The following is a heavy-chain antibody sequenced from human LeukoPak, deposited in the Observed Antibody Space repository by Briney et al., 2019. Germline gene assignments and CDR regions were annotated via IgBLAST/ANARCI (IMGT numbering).Heavy chain of an antibody. CDR2: IRSKANSYAT. CDR3: TRPYSGSSSFVDAFDI. D-gene: IGHD1-26*01. V-gene: IGHV3-73*01. CDR1: GFTFSGSA. J-gene: IGHJ3*02. Sequence: PGGSLRLSCAASGFTFSGSAMHWVRQASGKGLEWVGRIRSKANSYATAYAASVKGRFTISRDDSKNTAYLQMNSLKTEDTAVYYCTRPYSGSSSFVDAFDIWGQGTMVTVSS.